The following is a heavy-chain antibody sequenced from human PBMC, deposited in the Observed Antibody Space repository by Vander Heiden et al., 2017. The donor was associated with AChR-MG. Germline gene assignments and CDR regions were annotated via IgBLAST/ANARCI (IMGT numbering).Heavy chain of an antibody. CDR1: GGSFSGYY. V-gene: IGHV4-34*01. D-gene: IGHD1-1*01. Sequence: QVQLQQWGAGLLKPSETLSLTCAVYGGSFSGYYWSWIRQPPGKGLEWIGEIHHSGRTYYNPSLRSRVTISVDTSKNQVSLNLNSVTAADTAVYYCARGLQFAPFDFWGQGTLATVSS. CDR3: ARGLQFAPFDF. CDR2: IHHSGRT. J-gene: IGHJ4*02.